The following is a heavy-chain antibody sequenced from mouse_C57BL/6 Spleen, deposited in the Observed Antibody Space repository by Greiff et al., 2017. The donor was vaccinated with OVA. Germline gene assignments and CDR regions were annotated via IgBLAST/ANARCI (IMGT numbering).Heavy chain of an antibody. J-gene: IGHJ1*03. CDR2: IWWDDDK. D-gene: IGHD4-1*02. V-gene: IGHV8-8*01. CDR1: GFSLSTFGMG. CDR3: ARIATNWGDWYFDV. Sequence: QVQLKESGPGILQPSQTLSLTCSFSGFSLSTFGMGVGWIRQPSGKGLEWLAHIWWDDDKYYNPALKSRLTISKDTSKNQVFLKLANVDTADTATYNCARIATNWGDWYFDVWGTGTTVTVSS.